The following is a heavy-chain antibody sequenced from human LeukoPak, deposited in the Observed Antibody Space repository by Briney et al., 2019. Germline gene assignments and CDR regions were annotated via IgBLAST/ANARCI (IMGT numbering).Heavy chain of an antibody. Sequence: GGSLRLSCAAPGFTFSSYSMNWVRQAPGKGLEWVSYISSSSSTIYYADSVKGRFTISRDNAKNSLYLQMNSLRAEDTAVYYCARDHKQWLVPTGFDYWGQGTLVTVSS. D-gene: IGHD6-19*01. CDR3: ARDHKQWLVPTGFDY. CDR2: ISSSSSTI. V-gene: IGHV3-48*04. J-gene: IGHJ4*02. CDR1: GFTFSSYS.